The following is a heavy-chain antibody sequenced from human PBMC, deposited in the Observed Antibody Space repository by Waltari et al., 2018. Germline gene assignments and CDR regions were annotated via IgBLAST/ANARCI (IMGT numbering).Heavy chain of an antibody. Sequence: EVQLVESGGGLVQPGGHLSPSGGAGGFTFSRYWMSWVRQTPGKGLEGVANINYDGSQKYYVDSVKGRFTISRDNAKNSVYLQMNSLRVEDTAVYYCAKSRGFEYWGQGTLITVSS. J-gene: IGHJ4*02. CDR2: INYDGSQK. V-gene: IGHV3-7*01. CDR1: GFTFSRYW. D-gene: IGHD2-2*01. CDR3: AKSRGFEY.